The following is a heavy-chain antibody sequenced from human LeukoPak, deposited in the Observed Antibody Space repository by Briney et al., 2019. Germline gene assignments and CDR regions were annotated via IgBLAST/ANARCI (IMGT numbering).Heavy chain of an antibody. D-gene: IGHD3-10*01. J-gene: IGHJ4*02. Sequence: ASVTVSCKASGYTFTGYYMHWVRQAPGQGLEWMGWINPNSGGTNYAQKFQGRVTMTRDTSISTAYMELSRLRSDDTAVYYCARYSYGSGSDTFDYWGQGTLVTVSS. CDR2: INPNSGGT. V-gene: IGHV1-2*02. CDR3: ARYSYGSGSDTFDY. CDR1: GYTFTGYY.